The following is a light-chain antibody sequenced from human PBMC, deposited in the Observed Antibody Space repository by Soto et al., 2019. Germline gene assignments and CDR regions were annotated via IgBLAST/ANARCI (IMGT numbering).Light chain of an antibody. CDR3: QSYDSSLTDVV. V-gene: IGLV1-40*01. CDR1: SSNTGAGYD. J-gene: IGLJ2*01. CDR2: GNS. Sequence: QSVLTQPPSVSGAPGQRVTIYCTGSSSNTGAGYDVHWYQHLPGTAPKLLLYGNSNRPSGVPDRFSGSKSGTSASLAITGLQAEDEADYYCQSYDSSLTDVVFGGGTKVTVL.